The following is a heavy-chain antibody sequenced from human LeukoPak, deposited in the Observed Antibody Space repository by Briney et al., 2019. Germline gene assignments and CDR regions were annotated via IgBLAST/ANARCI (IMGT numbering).Heavy chain of an antibody. CDR2: IKSKTDGETT. D-gene: IGHD6-19*01. V-gene: IGHV3-15*01. J-gene: IGHJ3*01. CDR3: TTLYSSWA. Sequence: PGESLRLSCAASGFTFSTYSMNWLRLAPGKGLEWVGRIKSKTDGETTEYIAPVKGRFTISRDDSKTTLYLQMNSLKTEDTAVYYCTTLYSSWAWGQGTMVTVSS. CDR1: GFTFSTYS.